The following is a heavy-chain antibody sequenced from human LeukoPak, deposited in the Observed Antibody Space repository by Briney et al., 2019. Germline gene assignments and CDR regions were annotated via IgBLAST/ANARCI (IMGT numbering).Heavy chain of an antibody. CDR2: ISYDGSNK. J-gene: IGHJ4*02. CDR3: AKDSTLGY. Sequence: GGSLRLSCAASGFTFSSYGMHWVRQAPGKGLEWVEVISYDGSNKYYADSVKGRFTISRDNSKNTLYLQMNSLRAEDTAVYYCAKDSTLGYWGQGTLVTVSS. V-gene: IGHV3-30*18. D-gene: IGHD2-2*01. CDR1: GFTFSSYG.